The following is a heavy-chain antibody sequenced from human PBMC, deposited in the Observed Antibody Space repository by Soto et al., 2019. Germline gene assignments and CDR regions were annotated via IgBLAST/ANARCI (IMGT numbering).Heavy chain of an antibody. CDR1: GFTFSSYW. D-gene: IGHD4-17*01. J-gene: IGHJ4*02. Sequence: GGSLRLSCAASGFTFSSYWMSWVRQAPGKGLEWVANIKQDGSEKYYVDSVKGRFTISRDNAKNSLYLQMNSLRAEDTAVYYCVLHRVTIAQIDYWGQGTLVTVSS. V-gene: IGHV3-7*01. CDR2: IKQDGSEK. CDR3: VLHRVTIAQIDY.